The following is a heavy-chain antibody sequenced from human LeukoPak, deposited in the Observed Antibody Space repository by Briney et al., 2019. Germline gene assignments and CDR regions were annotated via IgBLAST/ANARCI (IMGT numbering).Heavy chain of an antibody. Sequence: PGGSLRLSCAASGFTFSSYAMHWGRQAPGKGLEWVAVISYEGSNKYYADSVKGRFTISRDNSKNTLYLQMNSLRAEDTAVYYCARHYYYDSSGYPTQGAFDIWGQGTMVTVSS. CDR1: GFTFSSYA. V-gene: IGHV3-30*04. CDR2: ISYEGSNK. J-gene: IGHJ3*02. D-gene: IGHD3-22*01. CDR3: ARHYYYDSSGYPTQGAFDI.